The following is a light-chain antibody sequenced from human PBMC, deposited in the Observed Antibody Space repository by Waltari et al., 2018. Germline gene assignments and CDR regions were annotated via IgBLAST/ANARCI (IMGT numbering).Light chain of an antibody. CDR3: YAAADNNLGV. V-gene: IGLV3-27*01. J-gene: IGLJ3*02. Sequence: SFELTQTSSLSVSPGQTVRITCSGDVLANQYARWFQPKPGQAPVLIISRDTERPPGIPERFSGSSSGTTVTLTIRGAQAEDEADYYCYAAADNNLGVFGGGTKVTVL. CDR2: RDT. CDR1: VLANQY.